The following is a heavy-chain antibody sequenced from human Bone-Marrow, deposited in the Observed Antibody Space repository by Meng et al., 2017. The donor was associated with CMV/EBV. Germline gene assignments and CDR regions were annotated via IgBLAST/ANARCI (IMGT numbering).Heavy chain of an antibody. D-gene: IGHD6-13*01. V-gene: IGHV3-66*02. CDR2: IHRDGNS. J-gene: IGHJ2*01. CDR1: GLTVSGND. Sequence: SCAASGLTVSGNDMTWVRQAPGKGLEWVSLIHRDGNSYYGDSVKGRFTSSRDSSMNTLYLQMNSLKTEDTAVYYCATFKQQSVGGTYWYSDLWGRGTLVTVSS. CDR3: ATFKQQSVGGTYWYSDL.